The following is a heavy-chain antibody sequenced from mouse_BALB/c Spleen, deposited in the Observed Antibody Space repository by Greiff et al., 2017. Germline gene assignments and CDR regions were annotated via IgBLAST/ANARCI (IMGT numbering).Heavy chain of an antibody. CDR1: GFTFSDYY. D-gene: IGHD2-14*01. Sequence: EVMLVESGGGLVKPGGSLKLSCAASGFTFSDYYMYWVRQTPEKRLEWVATISDGGSYTYYPDSVKGRFTISRDNAKNNLYLQMSSLKSEDTAMYYCARDPHRYDEGAWFAYWGQGTLVTVSA. CDR3: ARDPHRYDEGAWFAY. J-gene: IGHJ3*01. V-gene: IGHV5-4*02. CDR2: ISDGGSYT.